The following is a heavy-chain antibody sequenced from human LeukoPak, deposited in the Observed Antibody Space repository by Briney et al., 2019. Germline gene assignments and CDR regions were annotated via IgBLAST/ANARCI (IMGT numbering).Heavy chain of an antibody. Sequence: ASVKVSCKASGYTFTGYYMHWVRQAPGQGLEWMGWISAYNGNTNYAQKLQGRVTMTTDTSTSTAYMELRSLRSDDTAVYYCARRPSSGWHNWFDPWGQGTLVTVSS. J-gene: IGHJ5*02. V-gene: IGHV1-18*04. CDR2: ISAYNGNT. CDR1: GYTFTGYY. CDR3: ARRPSSGWHNWFDP. D-gene: IGHD6-19*01.